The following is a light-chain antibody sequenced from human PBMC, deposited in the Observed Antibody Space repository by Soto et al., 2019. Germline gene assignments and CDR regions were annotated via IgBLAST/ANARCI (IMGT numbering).Light chain of an antibody. J-gene: IGKJ4*02. V-gene: IGKV3-15*01. CDR1: QSVSSK. CDR2: SAS. Sequence: AAVSLYKRQRATLSCRASQSVSSKLAWYQQRPGQAPRLLIYSASTRATGIPARFSGSGSGTEFTLTISILQPEDFGVRDCNTF. CDR3: NT.